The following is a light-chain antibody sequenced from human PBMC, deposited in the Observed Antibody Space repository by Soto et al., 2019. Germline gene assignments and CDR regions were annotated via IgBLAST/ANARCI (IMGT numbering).Light chain of an antibody. Sequence: QSALTQPASVSGSPGQSITISCTGTSSDVGAYNYVSWYQQHPGKAPKLMIYEVSNRPSGVSDRFSGSRSGNTASPTISGLQAEDESDYYCSSYTSSSTWVFGGGTKLTVL. J-gene: IGLJ3*02. V-gene: IGLV2-14*01. CDR1: SSDVGAYNY. CDR3: SSYTSSSTWV. CDR2: EVS.